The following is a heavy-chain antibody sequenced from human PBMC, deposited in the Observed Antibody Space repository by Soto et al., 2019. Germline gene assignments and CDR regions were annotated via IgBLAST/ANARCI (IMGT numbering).Heavy chain of an antibody. CDR2: IIPILGIA. Sequence: QVQLVQSGAEVKKPGSSVKVSCKASGGTFSSYTISWVRQAPGQGLEWMGRIIPILGIANYAQKFQGRVTITADKSTSTAYMELSSLRSEDTAVYYCARDRPNHQLRWFDPWGQGTLVTVSS. J-gene: IGHJ5*02. CDR1: GGTFSSYT. V-gene: IGHV1-69*08. CDR3: ARDRPNHQLRWFDP. D-gene: IGHD2-2*01.